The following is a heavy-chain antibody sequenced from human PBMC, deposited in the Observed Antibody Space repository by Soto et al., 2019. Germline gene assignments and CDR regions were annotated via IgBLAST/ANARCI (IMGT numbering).Heavy chain of an antibody. V-gene: IGHV1-2*02. Sequence: ASVKGSCKASGYTFTGYYMHCVRQAPGQGLEWMGWINPNSGGTNYAQNLQGRVTMTRDTSISTAYMELSRLRSDDTAVYYCARVDSSGWQTFDYWGQGTLVTVPQ. CDR2: INPNSGGT. CDR3: ARVDSSGWQTFDY. D-gene: IGHD6-19*01. J-gene: IGHJ4*02. CDR1: GYTFTGYY.